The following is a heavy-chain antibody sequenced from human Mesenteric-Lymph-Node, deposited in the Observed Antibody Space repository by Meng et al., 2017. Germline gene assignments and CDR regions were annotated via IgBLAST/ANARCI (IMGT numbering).Heavy chain of an antibody. D-gene: IGHD3-22*01. Sequence: GESLKISCAASGFTFSSYAMSWVRQAPGRGLEWVSAISGSGVSTFYADSVKGRFTISRDNSKNTLYVQMNSLRAEDTAVYYCAKGGYYDSSGYYRNAFDIWGQGTMVTVSS. CDR3: AKGGYYDSSGYYRNAFDI. CDR1: GFTFSSYA. CDR2: ISGSGVST. V-gene: IGHV3-23*01. J-gene: IGHJ3*02.